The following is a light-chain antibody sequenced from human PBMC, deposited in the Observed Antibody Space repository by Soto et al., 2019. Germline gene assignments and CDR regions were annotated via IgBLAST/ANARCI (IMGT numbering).Light chain of an antibody. Sequence: EIVLTQSPGTLSLSPGERASLSCRASQSIANSLAWYQQTPGQAPRLLIFGASNRATGIPDRFSGSGSGTDFTLTISRLEPEDFAVYHCQQYGGSPRTFGQGTMVQRK. CDR1: QSIANS. CDR2: GAS. CDR3: QQYGGSPRT. J-gene: IGKJ1*01. V-gene: IGKV3-20*01.